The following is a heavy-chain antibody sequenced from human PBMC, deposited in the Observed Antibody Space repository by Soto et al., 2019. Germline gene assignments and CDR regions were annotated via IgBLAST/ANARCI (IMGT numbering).Heavy chain of an antibody. D-gene: IGHD5-12*01. J-gene: IGHJ5*02. CDR2: INADKGDT. V-gene: IGHV1-3*01. CDR3: ARGPLSGVATIWDYANWFDP. CDR1: GYSFTDFA. Sequence: QVKLVQSGAEVKKPGASVKVSCKASGYSFTDFAMHWVRLASGQRLEWMGWINADKGDTKYSPKFQGRVTITRDTSATTVYMELRSLRSEDTAVYYCARGPLSGVATIWDYANWFDPWGQGSLVTVST.